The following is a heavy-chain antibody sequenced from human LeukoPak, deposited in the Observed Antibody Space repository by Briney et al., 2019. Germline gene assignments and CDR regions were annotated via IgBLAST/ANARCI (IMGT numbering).Heavy chain of an antibody. CDR2: INPNSGGT. D-gene: IGHD3-16*02. CDR1: GYTFTGYY. V-gene: IGHV1-2*06. CDR3: ARVVSLGELSSNDY. Sequence: ASVKVSCKASGYTFTGYYMHWVRQAPGQGLEWMGRINPNSGGTNYAQKYQGRVTMTRDTSIGTAYMELSRLRSDDTAVYYCARVVSLGELSSNDYWGQGTLVTVSS. J-gene: IGHJ4*02.